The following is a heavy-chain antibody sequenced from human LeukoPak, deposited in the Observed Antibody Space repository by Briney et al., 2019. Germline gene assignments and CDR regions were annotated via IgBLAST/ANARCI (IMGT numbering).Heavy chain of an antibody. CDR3: ARRVDSYWFFDY. D-gene: IGHD1-26*01. Sequence: GESLKISCKGSGYSFTNYWIGWVRQMPGKGLEWMGIIYPGDSDTRYIPSFQGQVTISADRSINTAYLQWTSLKASDTAMYYCARRVDSYWFFDYWGQGTLVTVSS. V-gene: IGHV5-51*01. CDR2: IYPGDSDT. CDR1: GYSFTNYW. J-gene: IGHJ4*02.